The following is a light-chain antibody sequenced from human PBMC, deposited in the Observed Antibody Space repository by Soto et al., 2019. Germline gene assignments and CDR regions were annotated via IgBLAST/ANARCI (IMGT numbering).Light chain of an antibody. CDR3: QQYSNSPPEFT. Sequence: EIVLTQSPGTLSLSPGERATLSCRASQSISSSYLAWYQQRPGQAPRLLIFGASYRATGIPDRFIGSGSGTDFTLTISRLEPEYFAVYYCQQYSNSPPEFTFGPGTRVDSK. V-gene: IGKV3-20*01. CDR2: GAS. CDR1: QSISSSY. J-gene: IGKJ3*01.